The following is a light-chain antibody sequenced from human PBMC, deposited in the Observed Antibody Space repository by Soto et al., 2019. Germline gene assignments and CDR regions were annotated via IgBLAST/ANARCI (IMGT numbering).Light chain of an antibody. CDR1: RSVDTD. V-gene: IGKV3-15*01. CDR3: HQRYNWPRVT. Sequence: ILMTHSPSTLSVSPCYSATLSFMSSRSVDTDLAWYQQKPGQAPRLLVFATSARATGVPDRFRGSRSGTDFTLTITSLEPEDFAVYFCHQRYNWPRVTFGQGTRLEIK. CDR2: ATS. J-gene: IGKJ5*01.